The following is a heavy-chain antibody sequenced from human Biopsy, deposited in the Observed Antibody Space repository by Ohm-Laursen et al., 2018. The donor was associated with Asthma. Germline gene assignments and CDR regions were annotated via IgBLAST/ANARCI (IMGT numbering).Heavy chain of an antibody. CDR3: ARRITIFGVVQKDHGMDA. V-gene: IGHV4-39*01. Sequence: SDTLSLTCAVSGGSMTPTSHYWDWIRQAPGRGLEWIGYISYGGKTSYNPSLKNRVTISRDTLKNQFSLRLTSVTAADTAVYFCARRITIFGVVQKDHGMDAWGQGTTVIVSS. CDR1: GGSMTPTSHY. D-gene: IGHD3-3*01. CDR2: ISYGGKT. J-gene: IGHJ6*02.